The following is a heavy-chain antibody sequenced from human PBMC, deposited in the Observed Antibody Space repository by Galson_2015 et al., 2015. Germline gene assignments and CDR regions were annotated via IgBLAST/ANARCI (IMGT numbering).Heavy chain of an antibody. J-gene: IGHJ4*02. CDR1: GYTFTGYY. D-gene: IGHD3-22*01. CDR2: INPNSGGT. V-gene: IGHV1-2*04. Sequence: SVKVSCKASGYTFTGYYMHWVRQAPGQGLEWMGWINPNSGGTNYAQKFQGWVTMTRDTSISTAYMELSRLRSDDTAVYYCARGDYYYDSSGYYLAVDYFDYWGQGTLVTVSS. CDR3: ARGDYYYDSSGYYLAVDYFDY.